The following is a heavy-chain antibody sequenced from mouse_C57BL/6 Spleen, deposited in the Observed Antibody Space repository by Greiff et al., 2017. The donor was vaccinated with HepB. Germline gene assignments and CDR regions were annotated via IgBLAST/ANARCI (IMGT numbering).Heavy chain of an antibody. CDR1: GFTFSDYG. J-gene: IGHJ3*01. D-gene: IGHD1-1*01. CDR3: AREGYYGSSYGRAWFAY. Sequence: EVKLMESGGGLVKPGGSLKLSCAASGFTFSDYGMHWVRQAPEKGLEWVAYISSGSSTIYYADTVKGRFTISRDNAKNTLFLQMTSLRSEDTAMYYCAREGYYGSSYGRAWFAYWGQGTLVTVSA. V-gene: IGHV5-17*01. CDR2: ISSGSSTI.